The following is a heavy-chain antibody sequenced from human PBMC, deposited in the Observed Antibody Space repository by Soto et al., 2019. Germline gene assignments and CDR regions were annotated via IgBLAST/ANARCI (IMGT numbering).Heavy chain of an antibody. J-gene: IGHJ4*02. CDR2: ITPIFVTS. CDR1: GGTFSSYA. D-gene: IGHD3-3*01. V-gene: IGHV1-69*06. Sequence: QVQLVQSGAEAKKPGSSVKASCKPSGGTFSSYAISWARQAPGQGLEWRGGITPIFVTSNYAQKFQGRVPLTADKSASTAYLERSSMRSEDTAVYYCARGVGGNTSFGVDMQHFDYWGQGTLVTVSS. CDR3: ARGVGGNTSFGVDMQHFDY.